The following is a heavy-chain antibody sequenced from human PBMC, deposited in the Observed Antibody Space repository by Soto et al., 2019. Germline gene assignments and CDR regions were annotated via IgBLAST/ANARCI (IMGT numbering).Heavy chain of an antibody. CDR2: MNPNSGNA. D-gene: IGHD3-10*01. CDR3: ARDRSTMVRGSDWVY. CDR1: GYTFTSYD. J-gene: IGHJ4*02. Sequence: ASVKVSCKASGYTFTSYDINWVRQATGQGLEWMGWMNPNSGNAGYAQKFQGRVTITADESTSTAYMELSSLRSEDTAVYYCARDRSTMVRGSDWVYWGQGTLVTVSS. V-gene: IGHV1-8*01.